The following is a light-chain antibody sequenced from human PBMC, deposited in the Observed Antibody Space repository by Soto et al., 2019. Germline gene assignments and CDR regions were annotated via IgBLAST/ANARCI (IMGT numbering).Light chain of an antibody. Sequence: DIQMTQSPSSLSASVGDRVTITCRASQSISKYLNWYQHKPGKAPKFLIYSASDLQSGVPSRFSGSGDGTDFTLTISSVQPEDLATYYGQQSSTIPYTFGQGTNLELK. V-gene: IGKV1-39*01. J-gene: IGKJ2*01. CDR1: QSISKY. CDR2: SAS. CDR3: QQSSTIPYT.